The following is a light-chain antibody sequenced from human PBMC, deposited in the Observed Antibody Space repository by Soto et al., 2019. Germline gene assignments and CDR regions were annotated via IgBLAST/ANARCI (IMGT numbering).Light chain of an antibody. J-gene: IGKJ4*01. V-gene: IGKV3-11*01. CDR2: DAS. Sequence: EIVLTQSPATLSLSPGERATLSCRASQSISSYLAWFQHKPGQAPRLLIYDASNRASGVPARFSGSGSGTDSALPISSLEPGDCAGYYCQQRSRWRPLTCGGGTKVEIK. CDR3: QQRSRWRPLT. CDR1: QSISSY.